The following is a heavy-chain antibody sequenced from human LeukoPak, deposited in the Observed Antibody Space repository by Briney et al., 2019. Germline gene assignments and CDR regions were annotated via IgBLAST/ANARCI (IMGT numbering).Heavy chain of an antibody. J-gene: IGHJ4*02. D-gene: IGHD2-2*01. CDR1: SGSISSYY. Sequence: SETLSLTCTVSSGSISSYYWIRIRQPPGKGLEWIGEVDYSGRTNYNPSLKGRVTTSLDTSKNQISLKLSSVTAADTAVYYCARPQTMGSSSPLGYWGQGTLVTVSS. CDR3: ARPQTMGSSSPLGY. CDR2: VDYSGRT. V-gene: IGHV4-59*01.